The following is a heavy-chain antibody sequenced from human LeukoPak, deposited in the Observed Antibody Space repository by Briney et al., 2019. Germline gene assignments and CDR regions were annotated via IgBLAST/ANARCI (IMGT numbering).Heavy chain of an antibody. J-gene: IGHJ5*02. CDR2: IYYSGST. D-gene: IGHD6-13*01. Sequence: SETLSLTCTVSGGSISSSSYYWGWIRQPPGKGLEWIGSIYYSGSTYYNPSLKSRVTISVDTSKNQFSLKLSSVTAADTAVYYCARREQQLAHNWFDPWGQGTLVTVSS. V-gene: IGHV4-39*01. CDR3: ARREQQLAHNWFDP. CDR1: GGSISSSSYY.